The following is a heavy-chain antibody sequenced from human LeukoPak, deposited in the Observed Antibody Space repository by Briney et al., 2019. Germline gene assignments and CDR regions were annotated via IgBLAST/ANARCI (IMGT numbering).Heavy chain of an antibody. D-gene: IGHD4-17*01. V-gene: IGHV4-59*06. CDR2: IYYSGST. CDR1: GGSINNYY. J-gene: IGHJ4*02. CDR3: ARDLGYGDIHRFDY. Sequence: PSETLSLTCTVSGGSINNYYWSWIRQPPGKGLEWIGYIYYSGSTYYNPSLKSRVTISVDTSKNQFSLKLSSVTAADTAVYYCARDLGYGDIHRFDYWGQGTLVTVSS.